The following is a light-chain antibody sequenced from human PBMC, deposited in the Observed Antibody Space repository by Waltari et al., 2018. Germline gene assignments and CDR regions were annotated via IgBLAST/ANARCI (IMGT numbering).Light chain of an antibody. Sequence: DIQMTQSPSSLSAYVGDRVSITCRASQGIIHYLALYQQKPGKVPKLLIYAASTLQSGVPSRFSGSGSGTDFTLTISSLQPEDAATYYCQKYVNAPATFGQGTKVEIK. CDR2: AAS. V-gene: IGKV1-27*01. CDR1: QGIIHY. CDR3: QKYVNAPAT. J-gene: IGKJ1*01.